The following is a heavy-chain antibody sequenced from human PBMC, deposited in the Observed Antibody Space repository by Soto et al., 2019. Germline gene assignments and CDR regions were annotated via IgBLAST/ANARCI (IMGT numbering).Heavy chain of an antibody. J-gene: IGHJ6*02. CDR1: GFTFSSYS. CDR3: ARDIVVYAPYYGMDV. D-gene: IGHD2-8*02. V-gene: IGHV3-21*01. CDR2: IITITGFI. Sequence: GGSLRLSCAASGFTFSSYSMNWVRQAPGKGLEWVSIITITGFIDYADSVKGRFTISRDNAKSSLYLQMNSLRAEDTAVYYCARDIVVYAPYYGMDVWGQGTTVTVSS.